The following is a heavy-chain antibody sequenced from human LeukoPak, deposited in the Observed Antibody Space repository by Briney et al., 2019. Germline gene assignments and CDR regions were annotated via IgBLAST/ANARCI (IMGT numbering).Heavy chain of an antibody. Sequence: GGSLRLSCAAASGFTFSSHAMHWVRQAPGKGLEWVAIVSYDGSGKLYADSLKGRFTISRDNPKNTLYLQMNSLRVEDTAVYYCARSRGMDGLRQLDYWGQGTLVTVSS. CDR2: VSYDGSGK. CDR3: ARSRGMDGLRQLDY. D-gene: IGHD3-10*01. J-gene: IGHJ4*02. V-gene: IGHV3-30-3*01. CDR1: GFTFSSHA.